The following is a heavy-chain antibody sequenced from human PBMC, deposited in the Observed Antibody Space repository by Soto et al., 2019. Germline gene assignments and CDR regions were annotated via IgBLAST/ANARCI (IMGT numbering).Heavy chain of an antibody. CDR1: GGSISSYY. D-gene: IGHD3-10*01. CDR2: IYYSGST. V-gene: IGHV4-59*01. CDR3: ARSFGSGRSPLTLYEYYYGMDV. Sequence: QVQLQESGPGLVKPSETLSLTCTVSGGSISSYYWSWIRQPPGKGLEWIGYIYYSGSTNYNPSLTSRVTISVYTSKNQFSLKLSSVTAADTAVYYCARSFGSGRSPLTLYEYYYGMDVWGQGTTVTVSS. J-gene: IGHJ6*02.